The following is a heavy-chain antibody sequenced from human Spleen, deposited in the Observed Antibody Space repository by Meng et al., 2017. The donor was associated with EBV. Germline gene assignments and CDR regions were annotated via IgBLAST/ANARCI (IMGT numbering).Heavy chain of an antibody. CDR3: ARGEQTEVWFDP. J-gene: IGHJ5*02. D-gene: IGHD1/OR15-1a*01. CDR2: LIPMSGAP. CDR1: GGPFRSDA. V-gene: IGHV1-69*06. Sequence: QGQVEQPGAEVKKPGSSVKISCKTSGGPFRSDAVSWVRQGPGQGLEWLGGLIPMSGAPNYAQKFQDRVTITADKSTSTAYMELSSLRSEDTAVYYCARGEQTEVWFDPWGQGTLVTVSS.